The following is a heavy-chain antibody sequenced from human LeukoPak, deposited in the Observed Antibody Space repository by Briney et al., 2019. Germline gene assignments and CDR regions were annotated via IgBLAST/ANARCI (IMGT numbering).Heavy chain of an antibody. Sequence: GGSLRLSCAASGFTFSSYAMSWVRQAPGKGLEWVSTISGSAISTDYADSVKGRFTISRDNSKNTLYLQMNSLRAEDTAVYYCAVAWSGYLLIWGQGTMDTVSS. V-gene: IGHV3-23*01. CDR2: ISGSAIST. D-gene: IGHD3-3*01. J-gene: IGHJ3*02. CDR1: GFTFSSYA. CDR3: AVAWSGYLLI.